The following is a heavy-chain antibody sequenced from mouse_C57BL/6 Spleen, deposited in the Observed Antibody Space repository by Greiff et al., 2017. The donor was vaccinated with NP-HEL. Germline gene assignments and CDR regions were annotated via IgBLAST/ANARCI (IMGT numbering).Heavy chain of an antibody. CDR2: IWWDDDK. Sequence: QVTLKVSGPGILQPSQTLSLTCSFSGFSLSTFGMGVGWIRQPSGKGLGWLVHIWWDDDKYYNPALKSRLTISKDTSKNQVFLKIANVDTAGTATYYCARNLYDYDEKGDAMDYWGQGTSVTVSS. D-gene: IGHD2-4*01. CDR3: ARNLYDYDEKGDAMDY. V-gene: IGHV8-8*01. J-gene: IGHJ4*01. CDR1: GFSLSTFGMG.